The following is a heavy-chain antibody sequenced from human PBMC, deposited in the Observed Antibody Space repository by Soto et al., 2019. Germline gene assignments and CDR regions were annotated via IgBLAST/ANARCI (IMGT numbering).Heavy chain of an antibody. D-gene: IGHD6-6*01. CDR2: ISSSSSYI. Sequence: GGSLRLSCAASGFTFSSYSMNWVRQAPGKGLEWVSSISSSSSYIYYADSVKGRFTISRDNAKNSLYLQMNSLRAEDTAVYYCARISGLGQLADYWGQGTLVTVSS. CDR3: ARISGLGQLADY. V-gene: IGHV3-21*01. J-gene: IGHJ4*02. CDR1: GFTFSSYS.